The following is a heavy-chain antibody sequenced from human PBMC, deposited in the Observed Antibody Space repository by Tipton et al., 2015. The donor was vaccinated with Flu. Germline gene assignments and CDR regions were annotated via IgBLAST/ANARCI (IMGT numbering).Heavy chain of an antibody. CDR3: ARGKAYDSSGPYSIPLDY. D-gene: IGHD3-22*01. J-gene: IGHJ4*02. Sequence: SLRLSCAASGFTFSSYSMNWVRQAPGKGLEWVSYISSSSSTIYYADSVKGRFTISRDNAKNSLYLQMNSLRAEDTAVYYCARGKAYDSSGPYSIPLDYWGQGTLVTVSS. CDR2: ISSSSSTI. CDR1: GFTFSSYS. V-gene: IGHV3-48*01.